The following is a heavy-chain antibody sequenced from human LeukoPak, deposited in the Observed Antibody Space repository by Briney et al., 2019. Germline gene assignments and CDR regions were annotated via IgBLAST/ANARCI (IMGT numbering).Heavy chain of an antibody. Sequence: PGGTLRLSCAASGFTFSSYGMSWVRQAPGKGLEWVSAISGSGGSTYYADSVKGRFTISRDNSKNTLYLQMNSLRAEDTAVYYCAKDPHGFGYYDTRGAPDYWGQGTLVTVSS. J-gene: IGHJ4*02. V-gene: IGHV3-23*01. CDR2: ISGSGGST. D-gene: IGHD3-22*01. CDR3: AKDPHGFGYYDTRGAPDY. CDR1: GFTFSSYG.